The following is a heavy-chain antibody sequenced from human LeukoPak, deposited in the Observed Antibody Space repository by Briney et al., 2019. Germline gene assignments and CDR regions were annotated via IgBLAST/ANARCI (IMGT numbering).Heavy chain of an antibody. J-gene: IGHJ4*02. CDR2: IYNSGST. V-gene: IGHV4-59*01. CDR3: ARDRELGY. CDR1: GDSISIYY. Sequence: SETLSLTCSVSGDSISIYYWSWIRQPPGKGLEWIGYIYNSGSTNYNPSLKSRVTIPVGTSKNQFSLKLTSVTAADTAVYYCARDRELGYWGQGTLVTVSS. D-gene: IGHD3-10*01.